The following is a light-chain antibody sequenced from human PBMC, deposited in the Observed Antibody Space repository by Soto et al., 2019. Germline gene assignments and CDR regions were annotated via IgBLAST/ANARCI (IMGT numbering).Light chain of an antibody. J-gene: IGLJ2*01. Sequence: QSALTQPPSASGSPGQSVTISCTGTSSDVGGYNYVSWYQQHPGKAPKVMIYEVSKRPSGVPDRFSGSKSDNTASLTVSGLQAEDEDDYYCSSCAGSNVVFGGGTKLTVL. V-gene: IGLV2-8*01. CDR2: EVS. CDR3: SSCAGSNVV. CDR1: SSDVGGYNY.